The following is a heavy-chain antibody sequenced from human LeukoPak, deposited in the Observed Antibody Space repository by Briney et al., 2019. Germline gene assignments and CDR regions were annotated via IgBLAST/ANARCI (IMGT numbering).Heavy chain of an antibody. CDR2: INPNSGGT. J-gene: IGHJ4*02. CDR3: ARPNDFWSGKGDYYFDY. D-gene: IGHD3-3*01. Sequence: ASVKVSCKASGYTFTGYYMHWVRQAPGQGLEWMGWINPNSGGTNYAQKFQGRVTMTRDTSISTAHMELSRLRSDDTAVYYCARPNDFWSGKGDYYFDYWGQGTLVTVSS. V-gene: IGHV1-2*02. CDR1: GYTFTGYY.